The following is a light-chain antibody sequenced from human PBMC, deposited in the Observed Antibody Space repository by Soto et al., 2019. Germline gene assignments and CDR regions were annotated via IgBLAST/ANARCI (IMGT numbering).Light chain of an antibody. CDR2: STS. J-gene: IGLJ1*01. CDR1: SGSISTANN. V-gene: IGLV8-61*01. Sequence: QAVVTQESSFSVSPGGTVTLTCGLISGSISTANNPNWYQQTPGQAPRTLIYSTSTRSSGVPDRFSGSILGNKAALTITGAQADYESDYYCALFMGNGISVFGTGTKLTVL. CDR3: ALFMGNGISV.